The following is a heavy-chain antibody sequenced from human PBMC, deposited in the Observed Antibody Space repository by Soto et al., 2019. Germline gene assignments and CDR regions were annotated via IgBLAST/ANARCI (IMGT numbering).Heavy chain of an antibody. J-gene: IGHJ4*02. CDR2: ILHDGNNK. V-gene: IGHV3-30-3*01. CDR1: GFTFSNYI. CDR3: ARDDEGGSYCDLGY. Sequence: QVQLVEAGGGVVQPGRSLRLSCAASGFTFSNYIMHWVRQAPGKGLEWVAIILHDGNNKYYADSVKGRFTISRDNSKNTLYLQMNSLRTEDTAIYYCARDDEGGSYCDLGYWGQVTLVTVSS. D-gene: IGHD3-10*01.